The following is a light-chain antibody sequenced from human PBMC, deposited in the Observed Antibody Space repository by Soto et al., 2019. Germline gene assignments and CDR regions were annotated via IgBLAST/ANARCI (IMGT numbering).Light chain of an antibody. CDR2: KAS. Sequence: DIQMTQSPSTLSASVGDRVTITCRASQSISSSLAWYQQKPGKAPMLLIYKASSLESGLPSRFSGSGSGTESTLTISSVQSDDFATYYCQQYNSYWTFGQGTKVEIK. CDR1: QSISSS. CDR3: QQYNSYWT. J-gene: IGKJ1*01. V-gene: IGKV1-5*03.